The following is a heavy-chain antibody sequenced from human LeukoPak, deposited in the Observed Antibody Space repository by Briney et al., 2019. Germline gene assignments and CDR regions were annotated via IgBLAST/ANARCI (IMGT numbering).Heavy chain of an antibody. CDR1: GFTFSSYG. D-gene: IGHD3-22*01. CDR2: IRYDGSNK. J-gene: IGHJ4*02. V-gene: IGHV3-30*02. CDR3: AKDYYDSSGQRHFDY. Sequence: GGSLRLSCAASGFTFSSYGMHWVRQAPGKGLEWVALIRYDGSNKYYADSVKGRFSISRDNSKNTLYLQMDSLRADDTAVYYCAKDYYDSSGQRHFDYGGQGTRVTVFS.